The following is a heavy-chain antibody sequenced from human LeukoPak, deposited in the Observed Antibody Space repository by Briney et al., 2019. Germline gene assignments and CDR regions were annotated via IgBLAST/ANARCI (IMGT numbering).Heavy chain of an antibody. J-gene: IGHJ4*02. CDR3: ARPYDSSGYYYFDY. D-gene: IGHD3-22*01. Sequence: PSETLSLTCTVSGGSISSSSYYWGWIRQPPGKGLEWIGSIYYSGITYYNPSLKSRVTISVDTSKNQFSLKLSSVTAADTAVYYCARPYDSSGYYYFDYWGQGTLVTVSS. CDR2: IYYSGIT. CDR1: GGSISSSSYY. V-gene: IGHV4-39*01.